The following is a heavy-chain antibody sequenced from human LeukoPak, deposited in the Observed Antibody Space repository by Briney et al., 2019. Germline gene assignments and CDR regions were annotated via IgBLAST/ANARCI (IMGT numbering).Heavy chain of an antibody. D-gene: IGHD6-19*01. J-gene: IGHJ6*02. CDR3: ARDRPSGWYGDYYYGTDV. V-gene: IGHV1-18*01. CDR2: ISAYNGNT. CDR1: GCTFTSYG. Sequence: ASVTVSCKASGCTFTSYGISWVRQAPGQGLEWMGWISAYNGNTNYAQKLQGRVTMTTDTSTSTAYMELRSLRSDDTAVYYCARDRPSGWYGDYYYGTDVWGQGTTVTVSS.